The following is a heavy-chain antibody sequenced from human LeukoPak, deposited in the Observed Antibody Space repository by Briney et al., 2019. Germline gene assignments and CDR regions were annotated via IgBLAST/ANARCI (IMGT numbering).Heavy chain of an antibody. CDR2: IKQDGSEK. J-gene: IGHJ4*02. CDR1: GFTFSSYW. CDR3: ARDVGYGGHD. Sequence: PGGSLRLSCAASGFTFSSYWVSWVRQAPGKGLEWVANIKQDGSEKYYVDSVKGRFTISRDNAKNSLYLQMNSLRAEDTAVYYCARDVGYGGHDWGQGTLVTVSS. V-gene: IGHV3-7*01. D-gene: IGHD4-23*01.